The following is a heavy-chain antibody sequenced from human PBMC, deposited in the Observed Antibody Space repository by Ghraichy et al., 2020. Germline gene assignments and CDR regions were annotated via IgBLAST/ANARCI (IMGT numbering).Heavy chain of an antibody. V-gene: IGHV3-23*01. Sequence: GGSLRLSCAASGFTFSDSAMSWVRQAPGKGLEWVSVISGSGGSPFYADSVKGRFTISRVNSKNTLYLQMNSLTAEDTAVYYCARTDGFYYVLDVWGQATTVTVSS. CDR1: GFTFSDSA. CDR2: ISGSGGSP. CDR3: ARTDGFYYVLDV. J-gene: IGHJ6*02. D-gene: IGHD1-14*01.